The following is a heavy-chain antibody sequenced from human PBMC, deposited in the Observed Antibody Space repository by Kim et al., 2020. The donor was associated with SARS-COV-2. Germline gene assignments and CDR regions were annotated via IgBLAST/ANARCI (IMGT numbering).Heavy chain of an antibody. CDR3: ARGGDYPGY. CDR1: GYTFTNYV. CDR2: IGGGNGNI. Sequence: ASVKVSCKASGYTFTNYVIHWMRQAPGQTVEWMGWIGGGNGNIKLSQKFQGRVTITRDTSATTAYMELSSLTSEDTAVYYCARGGDYPGYWGQGTLVTVSS. J-gene: IGHJ4*02. D-gene: IGHD4-17*01. V-gene: IGHV1-3*01.